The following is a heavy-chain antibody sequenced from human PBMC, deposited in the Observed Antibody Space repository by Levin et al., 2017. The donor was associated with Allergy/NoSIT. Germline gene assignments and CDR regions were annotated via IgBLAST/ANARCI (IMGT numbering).Heavy chain of an antibody. CDR1: GGSFSGYY. V-gene: IGHV4-34*01. Sequence: SETLSLTCAVYGGSFSGYYWSWIRQPPGKGLEWIGEINHSGSTNYNPSLKSRVTISVDTSKNQFSLKLSSVTAADTAVYYCARGNTLTATTYYYGSGSYLTLDYWGQGTLVTVSS. CDR3: ARGNTLTATTYYYGSGSYLTLDY. D-gene: IGHD3-10*01. J-gene: IGHJ4*02. CDR2: INHSGST.